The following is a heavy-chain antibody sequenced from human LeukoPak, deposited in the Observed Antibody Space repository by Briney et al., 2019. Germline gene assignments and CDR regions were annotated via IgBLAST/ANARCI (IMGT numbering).Heavy chain of an antibody. CDR3: ARHLEYTTSSGAFDI. CDR1: GYTFTSYW. J-gene: IGHJ3*02. V-gene: IGHV5-51*01. CDR2: IYPGDSDT. D-gene: IGHD6-6*01. Sequence: RAGESVQISCKGSGYTFTSYWIAWVRQLPGKGLEWMGFIYPGDSDTRYSPSFQGQVTISDDKSLTTASLQWSSLKASDTAMYYCARHLEYTTSSGAFDIWGQGTMVTVSS.